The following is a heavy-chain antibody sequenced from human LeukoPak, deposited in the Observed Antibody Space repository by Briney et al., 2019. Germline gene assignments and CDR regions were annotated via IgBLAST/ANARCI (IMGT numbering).Heavy chain of an antibody. D-gene: IGHD3-10*01. V-gene: IGHV4-59*01. CDR2: VYYNGDI. CDR1: GVPISTYY. J-gene: IGHJ4*02. Sequence: SETLSLTCSVSGVPISTYYWSWIRQSPGKRLEWIAYVYYNGDIMYNPSLKSRVTISLDTSKNQFSLNMASVTAADTAVYYCARARRVLKAIQFDYWGQGTLVTVSS. CDR3: ARARRVLKAIQFDY.